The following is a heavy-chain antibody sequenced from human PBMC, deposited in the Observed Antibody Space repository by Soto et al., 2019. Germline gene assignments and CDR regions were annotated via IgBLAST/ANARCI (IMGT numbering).Heavy chain of an antibody. V-gene: IGHV4-59*01. CDR2: IYYSGST. D-gene: IGHD3-10*01. Sequence: SETLSLTCTVSGGSISSYYWSWIRQPPGKGLEWIGYIYYSGSTNYNPSLKSRVTISVDTSKNQFSLKLSSVTAADTAVYYCARVVYGSGSYGLWSYYFDYWGQGTLVTVSS. CDR1: GGSISSYY. J-gene: IGHJ4*02. CDR3: ARVVYGSGSYGLWSYYFDY.